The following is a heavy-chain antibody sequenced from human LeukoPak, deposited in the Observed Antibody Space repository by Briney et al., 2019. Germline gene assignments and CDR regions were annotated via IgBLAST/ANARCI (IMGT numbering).Heavy chain of an antibody. CDR2: INHSGST. CDR1: GGSFSGYY. J-gene: IGHJ5*02. Sequence: PSETLSLTCAVYGGSFSGYYWSWIRQPPGKGLEWIGEINHSGSTNYNPSLKSRVTISVDTSKNQFSLKLSSVTAADTAVYYCARGLSYYYDSSGYPNWFGPWGQGTLVTVSS. CDR3: ARGLSYYYDSSGYPNWFGP. V-gene: IGHV4-34*01. D-gene: IGHD3-22*01.